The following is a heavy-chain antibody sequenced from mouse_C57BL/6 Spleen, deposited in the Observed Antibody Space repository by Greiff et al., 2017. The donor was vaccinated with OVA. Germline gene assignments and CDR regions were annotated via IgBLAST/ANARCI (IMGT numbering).Heavy chain of an antibody. V-gene: IGHV1-15*01. CDR3: TGGDPDWYFDV. Sequence: VQLQQSGAELVRPGASVTLSCKASGYTFTDYEMHWVKQTPVHGLEWIGAIDPETGGTAYNQKFKGKAILTADKSSSTAYMELRSLTSEDSAVYYCTGGDPDWYFDVWGTGTTVTVSS. D-gene: IGHD3-3*01. J-gene: IGHJ1*03. CDR2: IDPETGGT. CDR1: GYTFTDYE.